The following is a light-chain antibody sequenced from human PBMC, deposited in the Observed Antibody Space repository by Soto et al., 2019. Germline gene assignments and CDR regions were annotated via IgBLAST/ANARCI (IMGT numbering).Light chain of an antibody. CDR3: PQSYSTPYT. Sequence: DIQITQSPSSLSASVGDRVTITCRASQSISSYLNWYQHKPGKAPKLLIYPASSLHSGVASRFSGSGSGTDFTRTISSLQPEDFATYYCPQSYSTPYTFGQGTKLEIK. J-gene: IGKJ2*01. CDR2: PAS. CDR1: QSISSY. V-gene: IGKV1-39*01.